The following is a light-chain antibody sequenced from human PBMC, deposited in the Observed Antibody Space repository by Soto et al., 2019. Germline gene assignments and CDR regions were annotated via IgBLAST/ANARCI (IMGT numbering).Light chain of an antibody. CDR2: AAS. V-gene: IGKV1-27*01. Sequence: DIPMTQSPSSLSASVGDRVTMTCRASQDIRNYVAWYQQKPGEVPKLLIYAASTLQSGVPARFSGGGFGTDFTLTISSLRPEDVATYYCQRYHSALLTFGPGTEVDLK. CDR1: QDIRNY. J-gene: IGKJ3*01. CDR3: QRYHSALLT.